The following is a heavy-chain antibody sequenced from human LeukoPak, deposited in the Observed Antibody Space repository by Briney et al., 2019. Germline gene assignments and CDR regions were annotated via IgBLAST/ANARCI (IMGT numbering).Heavy chain of an antibody. Sequence: RGSLRLSCVASGYTFSHYTMNCVRQAPREGLEWVLLSGSGGDTYYVDSVKGRFTISRDNSKNTLYLQMNSLRAEDTAVYYCAKARGGTYRTYYFDYWGQGTLVTVSS. CDR3: AKARGGTYRTYYFDY. D-gene: IGHD1-26*01. J-gene: IGHJ4*02. V-gene: IGHV3-23*01. CDR1: GYTFSHYT. CDR2: SGSGGDT.